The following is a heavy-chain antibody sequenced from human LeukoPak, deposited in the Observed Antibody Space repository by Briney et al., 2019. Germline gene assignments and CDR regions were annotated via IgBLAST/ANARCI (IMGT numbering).Heavy chain of an antibody. D-gene: IGHD3-22*01. CDR3: ARGRDSRGYQFKGFDY. V-gene: IGHV4-38-2*02. CDR2: IYHSGST. J-gene: IGHJ4*02. CDR1: GYSISSGYY. Sequence: SETLSLTCTVSGYSISSGYYWGWIRQPPGKGLEWIGSIYHSGSTYYNPSLKSRVTTSVDTSKNQFSLKLSSVTAADTAVYYCARGRDSRGYQFKGFDYWGQGTLVAVSS.